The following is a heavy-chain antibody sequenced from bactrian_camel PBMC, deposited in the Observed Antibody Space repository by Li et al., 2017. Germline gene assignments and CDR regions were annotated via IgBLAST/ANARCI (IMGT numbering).Heavy chain of an antibody. CDR1: GHYRSYC. Sequence: HVQLVESGGGTVQTGGSLTLSCTVSGHYRSYCMGWYRQAPGKEREGVAFITSEGVLSVADSLKGRFTISKDNARNTLDLQMNSLKLEDTAMYYCAADFLQFCNGGRLTYWGQGTQVTVS. V-gene: IGHV3S53*01. D-gene: IGHD7*01. CDR2: ITSEGVL. CDR3: AADFLQFCNGGRLTY. J-gene: IGHJ4*01.